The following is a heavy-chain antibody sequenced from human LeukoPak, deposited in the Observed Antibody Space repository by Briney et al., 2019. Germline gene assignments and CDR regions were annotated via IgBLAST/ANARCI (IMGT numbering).Heavy chain of an antibody. V-gene: IGHV3-23*01. D-gene: IGHD2/OR15-2a*01. CDR1: GFTFSSYA. CDR2: TVGNGGST. Sequence: GGSLRLSCAASGFTFSSYAMSWVRQAPGKGLEWVSATVGNGGSTYYADSVKGRFTISRDNSKNTLYLQMNSLRAEDTALYYCARNEYETLDYWGQGTLVTVSS. CDR3: ARNEYETLDY. J-gene: IGHJ4*02.